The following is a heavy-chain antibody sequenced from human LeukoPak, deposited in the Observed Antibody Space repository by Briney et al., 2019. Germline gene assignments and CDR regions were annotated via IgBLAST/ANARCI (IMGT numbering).Heavy chain of an antibody. CDR2: INHSGST. CDR1: GGSFSGYY. CDR3: ARGRGRYCSSTSCYTGPYNWFDP. D-gene: IGHD2-2*02. J-gene: IGHJ5*02. Sequence: SETLSPTCAVYGGSFSGYYWSWIRQPPGKGLEWIGEINHSGSTNYNPSLKSRVTISVDTSKNQFSLKLSSVTAADTAVYYCARGRGRYCSSTSCYTGPYNWFDPWGQGTLVTVSS. V-gene: IGHV4-34*01.